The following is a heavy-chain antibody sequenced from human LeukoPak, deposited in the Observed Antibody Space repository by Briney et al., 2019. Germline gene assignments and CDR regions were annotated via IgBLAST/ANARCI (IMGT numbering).Heavy chain of an antibody. CDR3: ASSIVVVPAAMWDPALYYFDY. V-gene: IGHV4-39*07. D-gene: IGHD2-2*01. CDR1: GGSISSSSYY. J-gene: IGHJ4*02. Sequence: SETLSLTCTVSGGSISSSSYYWGWIRQPPGKGLEWIGSIYYSGSTYYDPSLKSRVTISVDTSKNQFSLKLSSVTAADTAVYYCASSIVVVPAAMWDPALYYFDYWGQGTLVTVSS. CDR2: IYYSGST.